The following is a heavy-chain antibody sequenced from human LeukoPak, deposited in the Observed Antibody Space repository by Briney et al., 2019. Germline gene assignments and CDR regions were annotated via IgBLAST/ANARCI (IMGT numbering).Heavy chain of an antibody. CDR2: MSYDGRNK. V-gene: IGHV3-30*07. Sequence: GGSLRLSCAASGFTFSTYAMHWVRQAPGKGLEWVALMSYDGRNKYYADSVKGRFTISRDNSKNTLYLQMNSLRAEDTAVYYCAKYGYSYGGNYYGLDVWGQGTTVTVSS. J-gene: IGHJ6*02. D-gene: IGHD5-18*01. CDR3: AKYGYSYGGNYYGLDV. CDR1: GFTFSTYA.